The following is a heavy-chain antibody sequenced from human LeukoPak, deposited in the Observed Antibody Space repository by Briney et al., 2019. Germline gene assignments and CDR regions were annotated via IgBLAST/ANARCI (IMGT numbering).Heavy chain of an antibody. CDR3: ATTDDYGDYSNFDY. CDR1: GFTFSDYY. V-gene: IGHV3-11*04. D-gene: IGHD4-17*01. CDR2: ISSSGSTI. J-gene: IGHJ4*02. Sequence: GGSLRLSCAASGFTFSDYYMSWIRQAPGKGLEWVSYISSSGSTIYYADSVKGRFTISRDNAKNSLYLQMNSLRAEDTAVYYCATTDDYGDYSNFDYWGQGTPVTVSS.